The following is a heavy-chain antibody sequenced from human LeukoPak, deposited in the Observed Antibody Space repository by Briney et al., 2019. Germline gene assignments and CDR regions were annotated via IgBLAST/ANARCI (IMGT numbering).Heavy chain of an antibody. J-gene: IGHJ4*02. CDR3: ARGGHDSRANDY. CDR2: ISGSGGST. V-gene: IGHV3-23*01. Sequence: GGSLRLSCAASGFTFSSYGMSWVRQAPGKGLEWVSAISGSGGSTYYADSVKGRFTISRDNSKNTLYLQMNSLRAEDTALYYCARGGHDSRANDYWGQGTLVTVSS. CDR1: GFTFSSYG. D-gene: IGHD3-16*01.